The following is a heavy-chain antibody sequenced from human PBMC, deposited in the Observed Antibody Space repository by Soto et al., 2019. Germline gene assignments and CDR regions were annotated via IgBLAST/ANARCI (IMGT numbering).Heavy chain of an antibody. CDR3: ARDDNYYDSSGYYRHYFDY. CDR2: IYYSGST. Sequence: SETLSLTCTVSGGSISSGDYYWSWIRQPPGKGLEWIGYIYYSGSTYYNPSLKSRVTISVDTSKNQFSLKLSSVTAADTAVYYCARDDNYYDSSGYYRHYFDYWGQGTLVTVSS. CDR1: GGSISSGDYY. D-gene: IGHD3-22*01. J-gene: IGHJ4*02. V-gene: IGHV4-30-4*01.